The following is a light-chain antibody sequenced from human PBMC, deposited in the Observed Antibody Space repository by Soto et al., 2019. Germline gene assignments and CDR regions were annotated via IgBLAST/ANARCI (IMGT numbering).Light chain of an antibody. J-gene: IGKJ4*01. CDR3: QQYNFWPPLT. Sequence: EIVMTQSPATLSVSPGERATLSCRARQSVNSNLAWYRQKPGQAPRLLISDASTRATGVPARCSGSGSGTEFTLTISSLQSEDSGIYYCQQYNFWPPLTFGGGTKVEIK. V-gene: IGKV3-15*01. CDR2: DAS. CDR1: QSVNSN.